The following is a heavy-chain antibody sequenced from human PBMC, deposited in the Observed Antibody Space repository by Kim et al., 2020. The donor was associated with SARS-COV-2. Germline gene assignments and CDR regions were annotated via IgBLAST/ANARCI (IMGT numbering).Heavy chain of an antibody. CDR2: ISGSGGST. J-gene: IGHJ4*02. CDR1: GFTFSSYA. Sequence: GGSLRLSCAASGFTFSSYAMSWVRQAPGKGLEWVSAISGSGGSTYYADSVKGRFTISRDNSKNTLYLQMNSLRAEDTAVYYCANGGARGGGNFEAIHYWGQGTLVTVSS. CDR3: ANGGARGGGNFEAIHY. V-gene: IGHV3-23*01. D-gene: IGHD2-21*02.